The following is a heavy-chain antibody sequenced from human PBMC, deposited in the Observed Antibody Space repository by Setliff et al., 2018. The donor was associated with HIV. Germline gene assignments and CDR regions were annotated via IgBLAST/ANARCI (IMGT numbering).Heavy chain of an antibody. J-gene: IGHJ4*02. CDR3: AGFSYNFWVYRFDH. Sequence: PSETLSLTCSVSGGSTTSGGYYWSWISQHPGKGLEYIGYIYYSGSTYYNPSLNSRVTMSIDTSTQQFFLNVTSVTAADTAVYYCAGFSYNFWVYRFDHWGQGALVTVSS. D-gene: IGHD3-3*01. V-gene: IGHV4-31*03. CDR2: IYYSGST. CDR1: GGSTTSGGYY.